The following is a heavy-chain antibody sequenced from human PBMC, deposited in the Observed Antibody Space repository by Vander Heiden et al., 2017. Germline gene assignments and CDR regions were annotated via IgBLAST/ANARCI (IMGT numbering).Heavy chain of an antibody. Sequence: EVQLAESGGGVAGRGVSLKFSCAAPGFPFRDYAMTWIRQVPGRGLEWVSNINGPGGSTDYAASVRGRFTISRDNARNSLYLQMNSLSAEDTAFYYCARRSTMATLEGFDFWGQGTLVTVSS. CDR1: GFPFRDYA. V-gene: IGHV3-20*04. CDR3: ARRSTMATLEGFDF. J-gene: IGHJ4*02. CDR2: INGPGGST. D-gene: IGHD5-12*01.